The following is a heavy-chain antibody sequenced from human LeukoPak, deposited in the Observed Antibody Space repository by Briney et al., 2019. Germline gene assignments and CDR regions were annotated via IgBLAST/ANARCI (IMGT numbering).Heavy chain of an antibody. CDR2: ILPIFGSA. D-gene: IGHD3-9*01. CDR3: ARAEDQGRYFDWLPGFDP. Sequence: SVKVSCTASGDSFKSYVINWVRQAPGQGLEWMGGILPIFGSAIYAQHFRGRLTITAAESTNTAYMELHRLRSDDTALYYCARAEDQGRYFDWLPGFDPWGQGTLVTVSS. CDR1: GDSFKSYV. J-gene: IGHJ5*02. V-gene: IGHV1-69*01.